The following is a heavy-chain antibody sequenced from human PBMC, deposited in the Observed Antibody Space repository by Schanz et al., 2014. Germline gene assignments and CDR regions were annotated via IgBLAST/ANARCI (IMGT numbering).Heavy chain of an antibody. CDR3: ARGGSSGYDFSIYYMDV. D-gene: IGHD5-12*01. CDR2: ISGSGGST. J-gene: IGHJ6*03. V-gene: IGHV3-23*04. Sequence: EVQLVESGGGLVRPGGSLRLSCAASGLLFSYYYMSGVRQAPGKGLEWVSAISGSGGSTVYADSVKGRFTISRDNFKNTLFLQMNSLRAEDTAAYYCARGGSSGYDFSIYYMDVWGKWTTVTVSS. CDR1: GLLFSYYY.